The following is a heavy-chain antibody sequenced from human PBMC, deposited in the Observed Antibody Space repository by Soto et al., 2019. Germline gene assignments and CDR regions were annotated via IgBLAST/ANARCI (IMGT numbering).Heavy chain of an antibody. D-gene: IGHD2-15*01. CDR1: GCSISSYY. CDR2: IYYSGST. J-gene: IGHJ4*02. Sequence: SETLSLTCTFSGCSISSYYWSWIRQPPGKGLEWIGYIYYSGSTNYNPSLKSRVTISVDTSKNQFSLKLSSVTAADTAVYYCARLSGVGGHATIDYWGQGTLVTVSS. V-gene: IGHV4-59*08. CDR3: ARLSGVGGHATIDY.